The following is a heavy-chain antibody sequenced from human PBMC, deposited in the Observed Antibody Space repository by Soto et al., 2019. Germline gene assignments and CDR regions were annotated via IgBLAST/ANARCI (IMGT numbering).Heavy chain of an antibody. V-gene: IGHV4-34*01. CDR1: GGSFSGYY. J-gene: IGHJ6*03. Sequence: QVQLQQWGAGLLKPSETLSLTCAVYGGSFSGYYWSWIRQPPGKGLEWIGEINHSGSTNYNPSLKSRITISVDTSRNQVALKLSAVTAADTAVYYCAQVRARYYYYDYMDVWGKGTTVTVSS. D-gene: IGHD2-21*01. CDR3: AQVRARYYYYDYMDV. CDR2: INHSGST.